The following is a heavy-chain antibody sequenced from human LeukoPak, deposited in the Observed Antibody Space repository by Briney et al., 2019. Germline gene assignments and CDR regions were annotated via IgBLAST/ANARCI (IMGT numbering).Heavy chain of an antibody. V-gene: IGHV3-30*03. CDR1: GFTFSSYS. D-gene: IGHD6-19*01. CDR2: ISYDGSNK. CDR3: ARDKAVAGIKDY. J-gene: IGHJ4*02. Sequence: GGSLRLSCAASGFTFSSYSMNWVRQAPGKGLEWVAVISYDGSNKYYADSVKGRFTISRDNSKNTLYLQMNSLRAEDTAVYYCARDKAVAGIKDYWGQGTLVTVSS.